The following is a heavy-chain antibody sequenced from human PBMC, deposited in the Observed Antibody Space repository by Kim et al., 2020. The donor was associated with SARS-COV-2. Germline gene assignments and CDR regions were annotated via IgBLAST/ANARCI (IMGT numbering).Heavy chain of an antibody. V-gene: IGHV3-30*02. CDR3: AKNFVGVAGSLDY. D-gene: IGHD6-19*01. Sequence: YADSVQGRFAISRDTSKNTLFLHMNSRRAEDTAAYYCAKNFVGVAGSLDYWGQGTLITVSS. J-gene: IGHJ4*02.